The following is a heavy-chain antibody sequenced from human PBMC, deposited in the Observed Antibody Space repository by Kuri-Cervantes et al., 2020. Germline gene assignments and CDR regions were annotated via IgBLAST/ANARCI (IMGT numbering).Heavy chain of an antibody. CDR3: ARDILRADDYSNSSAFDY. Sequence: GESLKISCAASGFTFSSYDMHWVRQATGKGLEWVSAIGTAGDTYYPGSVKGRFTISRENAKNSLYLQMNSLRAEDTAVYYCARDILRADDYSNSSAFDYWGQGTLVTVSS. D-gene: IGHD4-11*01. V-gene: IGHV3-13*01. J-gene: IGHJ4*02. CDR1: GFTFSSYD. CDR2: IGTAGDT.